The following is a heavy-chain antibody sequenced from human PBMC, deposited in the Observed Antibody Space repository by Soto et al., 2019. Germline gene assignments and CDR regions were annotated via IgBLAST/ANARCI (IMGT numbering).Heavy chain of an antibody. Sequence: ASVKVSCKASGYTFRDYDINWVRQASGQGLEWMGWMNPNSGNTAYAQKFQGRVTMTGDTTTNTAYMELTSLTSADTAVYYCTRRARIGKQLWLPFDSWAQGTLVPVSS. CDR1: GYTFRDYD. V-gene: IGHV1-8*01. CDR3: TRRARIGKQLWLPFDS. CDR2: MNPNSGNT. D-gene: IGHD3-22*01. J-gene: IGHJ4*02.